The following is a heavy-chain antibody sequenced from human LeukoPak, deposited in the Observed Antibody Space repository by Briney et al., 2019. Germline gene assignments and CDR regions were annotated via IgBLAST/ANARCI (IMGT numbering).Heavy chain of an antibody. J-gene: IGHJ4*02. CDR3: TRENWYIDY. CDR1: GFIFSSYG. Sequence: GGSLRLSCAASGFIFSSYGMHWVRQAPDKGLEWVAFIRYDGSRKYYADSVKGRFTISRDNAKNSLYLQMNSLRAEDAAVYYCTRENWYIDYWGQGNLVTVSS. V-gene: IGHV3-30*02. CDR2: IRYDGSRK.